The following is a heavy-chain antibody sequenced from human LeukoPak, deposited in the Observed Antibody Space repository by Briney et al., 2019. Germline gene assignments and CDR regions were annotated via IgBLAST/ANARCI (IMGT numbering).Heavy chain of an antibody. Sequence: SETLSLTCTVSGGSIGSYYWSWIRQPPGKGLEWIGYIYYSGSTNYNPSLKSRVTISVDTSKNQFSLKLSSVTAADTAVYYCARVRGSSSWSYYYYGMDVWGQGTTVTVSS. CDR2: IYYSGST. J-gene: IGHJ6*02. V-gene: IGHV4-59*01. CDR1: GGSIGSYY. D-gene: IGHD6-13*01. CDR3: ARVRGSSSWSYYYYGMDV.